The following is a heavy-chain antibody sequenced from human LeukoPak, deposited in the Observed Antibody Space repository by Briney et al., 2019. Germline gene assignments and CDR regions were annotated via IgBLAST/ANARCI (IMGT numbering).Heavy chain of an antibody. CDR1: GYTFTSYD. CDR3: ARIAAAGNRRLNY. Sequence: ASVKVSCKASGYTFTSYDINWVRQAPGQGLEWMGWMNPNSGNTGYAQKFQGRIIVSRNTFISTAYMELSSLTSEDTAIYYCARIAAAGNRRLNYWGQGTLVTVAS. J-gene: IGHJ4*02. V-gene: IGHV1-8*01. CDR2: MNPNSGNT. D-gene: IGHD6-13*01.